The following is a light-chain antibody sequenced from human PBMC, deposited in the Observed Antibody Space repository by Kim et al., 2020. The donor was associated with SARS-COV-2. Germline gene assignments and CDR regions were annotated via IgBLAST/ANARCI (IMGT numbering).Light chain of an antibody. CDR1: QSVSRPC. J-gene: IGKJ2*01. V-gene: IGKV3-20*01. Sequence: PGERAPLSCGASQSVSRPCLAWYQQKPGQAPRLLIYGATNRATGIPDRFSGSGSVTDFTLTISRLEPEDFAVYYCQQYESSPPSYTFGQGTKLEI. CDR2: GAT. CDR3: QQYESSPPSYT.